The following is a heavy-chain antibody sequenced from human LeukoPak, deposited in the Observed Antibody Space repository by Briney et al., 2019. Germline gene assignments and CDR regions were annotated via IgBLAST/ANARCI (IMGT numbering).Heavy chain of an antibody. J-gene: IGHJ1*01. D-gene: IGHD2-2*01. V-gene: IGHV4-4*07. CDR3: ARDSYCSSSTGCYWSY. Sequence: PSETLSLTCTVSGGSISSYYWTWIRQPAGKGLEWIGRIYPSGSTNYNPSLKSRVTMSVDTSKNQFSLKLSSVTAADTAVYYCARDSYCSSSTGCYWSYWGQGTLVTVSS. CDR1: GGSISSYY. CDR2: IYPSGST.